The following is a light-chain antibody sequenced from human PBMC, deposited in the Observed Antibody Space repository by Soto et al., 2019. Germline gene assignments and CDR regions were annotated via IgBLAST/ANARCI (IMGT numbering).Light chain of an antibody. CDR3: QRYGRSPPGFT. Sequence: EIVLTQSPGTLSLSLGERATLSCRASQSVSSSYLAWYQHKPGQPPRLLIYGASTRASGIPDRFSGGGSGTDFTLTISRLEPEDFAMYYCQRYGRSPPGFTFGPGTRVDI. V-gene: IGKV3-20*01. CDR2: GAS. J-gene: IGKJ3*01. CDR1: QSVSSSY.